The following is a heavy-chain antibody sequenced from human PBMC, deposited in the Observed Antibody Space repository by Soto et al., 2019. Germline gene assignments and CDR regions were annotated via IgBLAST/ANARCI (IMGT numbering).Heavy chain of an antibody. V-gene: IGHV1-3*01. D-gene: IGHD3-9*01. CDR3: ARAIDYDILTGYYKGFDP. J-gene: IGHJ5*02. Sequence: ASVKVSCKASGYTFTSYAMHWVRQAPGQRLEWMGWINAGNGNTKYSQKFQGRVTITRDTSASTAYMELSSLRSEDTAVYYCARAIDYDILTGYYKGFDPWGQGTLVTVSS. CDR2: INAGNGNT. CDR1: GYTFTSYA.